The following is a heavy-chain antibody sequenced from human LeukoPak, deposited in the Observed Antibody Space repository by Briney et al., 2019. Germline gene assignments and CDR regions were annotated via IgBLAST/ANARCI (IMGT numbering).Heavy chain of an antibody. CDR1: GGSISSSSFY. Sequence: SETLSLTCTVSGGSISSSSFYWGWLRQPPGRGLEWIGTTYYSGTTYYNPSLRSRVTISVDTSKNQFSLKLSSVTAADTAVYYCARMIRFFDYWGQGTLVTVSS. J-gene: IGHJ4*02. CDR3: ARMIRFFDY. D-gene: IGHD3-16*01. CDR2: TYYSGTT. V-gene: IGHV4-39*07.